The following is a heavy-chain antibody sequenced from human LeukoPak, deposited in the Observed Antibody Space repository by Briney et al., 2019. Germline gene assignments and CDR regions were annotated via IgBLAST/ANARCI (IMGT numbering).Heavy chain of an antibody. Sequence: GGSLRLSCAASGVELTTYAMSWVRQAPGKGLEWVATFSGAGGRGAYYADSVRGRFTISRDDSKSTLYLQLNNLRVEDTALYYCVRGNRCSDCGGWSDPWGQGTLVTVSS. CDR2: FSGAGGRGA. CDR3: VRGNRCSDCGGWSDP. V-gene: IGHV3-23*01. D-gene: IGHD2-21*02. CDR1: GVELTTYA. J-gene: IGHJ5*02.